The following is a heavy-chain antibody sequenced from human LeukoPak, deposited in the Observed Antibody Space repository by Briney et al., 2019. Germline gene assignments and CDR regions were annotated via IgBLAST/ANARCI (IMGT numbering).Heavy chain of an antibody. V-gene: IGHV1-18*04. CDR3: ARGSSYGFSMGY. CDR1: GYTFTGYY. D-gene: IGHD5-18*01. J-gene: IGHJ4*02. Sequence: GASVKVSCKASGYTFTGYYMHWVRQAPGQGLEWIGWITTYNADTNYAQKLQGRVTMTTDTSTSTAYMELRSLRSDDTAVYYCARGSSYGFSMGYWGQGTLVTVSS. CDR2: ITTYNADT.